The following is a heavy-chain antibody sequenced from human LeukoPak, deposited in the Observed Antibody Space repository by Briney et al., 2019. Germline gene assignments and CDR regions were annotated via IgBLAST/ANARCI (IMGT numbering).Heavy chain of an antibody. J-gene: IGHJ4*02. CDR3: ARDHRGLNDY. CDR2: IWYDGSNK. V-gene: IGHV3-33*08. CDR1: GFTFRAHS. Sequence: GGSLRLSCAASGFTFRAHSMHWVRQAPGKGLEWVAVIWYDGSNKYYADSVKGRFTISRDNSKNTLYLQMNSLRAEDTAVYYCARDHRGLNDYWGQGTLVTVSS. D-gene: IGHD2-8*01.